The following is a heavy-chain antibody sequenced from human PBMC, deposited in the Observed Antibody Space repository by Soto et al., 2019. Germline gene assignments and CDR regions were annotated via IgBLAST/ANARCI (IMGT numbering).Heavy chain of an antibody. D-gene: IGHD3-22*01. CDR1: GGSISSSSYY. CDR3: ARVVVVVVTAYNWFDP. J-gene: IGHJ5*02. V-gene: IGHV4-39*01. CDR2: IYYSGST. Sequence: QLQLQESGPGLVKPSETLSLTCTVSGGSISSSSYYWGWIRQPPGKGLEWIGSIYYSGSTYYNPSLKSRVTISVDTSKNQFSLKLSSVTAADTAVYYCARVVVVVVTAYNWFDPWGQGTLVTVSS.